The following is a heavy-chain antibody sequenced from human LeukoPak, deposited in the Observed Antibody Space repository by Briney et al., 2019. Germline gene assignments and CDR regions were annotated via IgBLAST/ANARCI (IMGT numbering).Heavy chain of an antibody. D-gene: IGHD3-3*01. CDR2: ISHNENT. Sequence: SETLSLTCAVYGGSFSGYYWNWIRQPPGKGLEWIGEISHNENTNYSPSLKSRLTISIDTSKNQFSLKLSSVTAADTAVYYCAGGSGYYDFWSGYLTYFDYWGQGTLVTVSS. J-gene: IGHJ4*02. V-gene: IGHV4-34*01. CDR1: GGSFSGYY. CDR3: AGGSGYYDFWSGYLTYFDY.